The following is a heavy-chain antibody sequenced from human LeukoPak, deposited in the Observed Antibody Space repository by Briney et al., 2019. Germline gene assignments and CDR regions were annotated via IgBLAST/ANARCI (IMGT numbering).Heavy chain of an antibody. CDR2: INPSGGST. D-gene: IGHD3-3*01. CDR1: GYTFTSYY. J-gene: IGHJ4*02. V-gene: IGHV1-46*01. Sequence: ASVKVSCKASGYTFTSYYMHWVRQAPGQGLEWMGIINPSGGSTSYAQKFQGRVTMTRDTSTSTVYMELSSLRSEDTAVYYCAREGSDFWSGYSLDYWGQGTLVTVSS. CDR3: AREGSDFWSGYSLDY.